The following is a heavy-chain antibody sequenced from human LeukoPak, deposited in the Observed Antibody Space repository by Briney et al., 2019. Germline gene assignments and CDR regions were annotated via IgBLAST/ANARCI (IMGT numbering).Heavy chain of an antibody. CDR1: GFTFNNYA. V-gene: IGHV3-23*01. Sequence: GGSLGLSCAASGFTFNNYAMTWVRQAPGKGLEWVSVVSGSGDNTNYADSVKGRFTISRDNSKNTLFLQMNSLRTEDTAVYFCARWGNDYSQFDSWGQGTLVTVS. CDR3: ARWGNDYSQFDS. CDR2: VSGSGDNT. D-gene: IGHD4-11*01. J-gene: IGHJ4*02.